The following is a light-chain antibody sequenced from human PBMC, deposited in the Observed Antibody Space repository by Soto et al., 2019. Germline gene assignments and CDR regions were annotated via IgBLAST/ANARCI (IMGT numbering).Light chain of an antibody. CDR2: LGS. CDR1: QSLLHSNGYNY. V-gene: IGKV2-28*01. CDR3: MQALQTPWT. Sequence: DIVMTQSPLSLPVTPGEPASISCRSIQSLLHSNGYNYLDWYLQKPGQSPQLLIYLGSNRAAGVPERFSGSGSGTDFTLKISRVEPEDVGVYYCMQALQTPWTFGQGTKVEIK. J-gene: IGKJ1*01.